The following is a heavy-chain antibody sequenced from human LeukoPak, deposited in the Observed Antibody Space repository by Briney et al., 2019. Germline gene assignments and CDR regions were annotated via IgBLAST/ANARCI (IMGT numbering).Heavy chain of an antibody. CDR2: IYYSGST. Sequence: SETLSLTCTVSGGSISSGGYYWSWIRQHPGKGLEWIGYIYYSGSTYYNPSLKSRVTISVDTSKNQFSLKLSSVTAADTAVYYSARGPDYYDSSGLDYWGQGALVTVSS. CDR1: GGSISSGGYY. D-gene: IGHD3-22*01. V-gene: IGHV4-31*03. CDR3: ARGPDYYDSSGLDY. J-gene: IGHJ4*02.